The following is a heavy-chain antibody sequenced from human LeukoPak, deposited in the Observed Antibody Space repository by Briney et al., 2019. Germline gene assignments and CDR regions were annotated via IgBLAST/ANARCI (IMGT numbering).Heavy chain of an antibody. J-gene: IGHJ4*02. D-gene: IGHD2-15*01. V-gene: IGHV3-66*01. CDR3: ARDLPSGGSCYSDY. CDR1: GFTVSSNY. CDR2: IYSGGST. Sequence: GGSLRLSCAASGFTVSSNYMSWVRQAPGKGLEWVSVIYSGGSTYYADSVKGRFTISRDNSKNTLYLQMSSLRAEDTAVYYCARDLPSGGSCYSDYWGQGTLVTVSS.